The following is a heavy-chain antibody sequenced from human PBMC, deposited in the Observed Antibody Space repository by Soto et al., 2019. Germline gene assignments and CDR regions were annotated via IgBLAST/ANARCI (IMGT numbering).Heavy chain of an antibody. CDR1: GCSLTTSGVG. Sequence: QITLKESGPTLVKPTQTLTLTCTFSGCSLTTSGVGVGWIRQPPGKALEWLALIYWDGDKRYSPSLKSRLTIMKDTSTNQVVLIMTNMDPVDTAKYYCVQTHKWLKFDYWGQGTLVTVSS. J-gene: IGHJ4*02. D-gene: IGHD5-12*01. CDR2: IYWDGDK. CDR3: VQTHKWLKFDY. V-gene: IGHV2-5*02.